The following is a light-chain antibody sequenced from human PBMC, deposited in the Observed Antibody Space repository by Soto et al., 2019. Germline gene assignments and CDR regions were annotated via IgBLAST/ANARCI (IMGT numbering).Light chain of an antibody. CDR1: SSDVGGYNH. CDR3: NSYTSTNTLV. Sequence: QSALTQPASVSGSPGQSITISCTGTSSDVGGYNHVSWYQQHPGKAPKLMNYDVTDRPSGVSNHFSGSKSGNTASLASSGLQAEDAAEYYVNSYTSTNTLVFGGGTKLTVL. CDR2: DVT. V-gene: IGLV2-14*03. J-gene: IGLJ2*01.